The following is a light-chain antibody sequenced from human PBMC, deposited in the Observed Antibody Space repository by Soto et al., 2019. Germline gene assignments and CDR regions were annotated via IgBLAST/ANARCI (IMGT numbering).Light chain of an antibody. CDR1: NSNIGAGYD. CDR2: GNT. CDR3: CSSISRGTGV. Sequence: QSVLTQPPSVSGAPGQRVTMSCTGSNSNIGAGYDVHWYQQFPGTAPRLVIYGNTKRPSGVPDRFSGSKSGNTASLTIPGLQSEDEADYKFCSSISRGTGVFGGGTQLTVL. J-gene: IGLJ3*02. V-gene: IGLV1-40*01.